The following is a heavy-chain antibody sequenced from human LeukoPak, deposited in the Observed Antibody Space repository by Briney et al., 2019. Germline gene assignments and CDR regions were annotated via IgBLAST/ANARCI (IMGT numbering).Heavy chain of an antibody. J-gene: IGHJ6*02. V-gene: IGHV1-2*06. CDR3: ARGTRFLEWLLIYYYYGMDV. CDR1: GYTFTGYY. CDR2: INPNSGGT. Sequence: ASVKVSCKASGYTFTGYYMQWVRQAPGQGLEWMGRINPNSGGTNYAQKFQGRVTMTRDTSISTAYMELSRLRSDDTAVYYCARGTRFLEWLLIYYYYGMDVWGQGTTVTVSS. D-gene: IGHD3-3*01.